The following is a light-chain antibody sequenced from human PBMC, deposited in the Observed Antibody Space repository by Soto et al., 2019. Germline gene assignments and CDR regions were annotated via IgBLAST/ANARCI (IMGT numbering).Light chain of an antibody. J-gene: IGLJ1*01. V-gene: IGLV4-69*01. CDR3: KTWGTVMHV. Sequence: QPVLTQSPSASASLGASVKLTCTLSSGHSNYAIAWHQQQPEKGPRYLMKLNSDGSHFKGVGIPVRFSGASSGAERDLTISTPPSEDEDDYYCKTWGTVMHVFGPGTQLAV. CDR1: SGHSNYA. CDR2: LNSDGSH.